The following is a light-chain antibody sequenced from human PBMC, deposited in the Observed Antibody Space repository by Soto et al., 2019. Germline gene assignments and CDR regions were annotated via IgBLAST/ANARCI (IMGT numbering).Light chain of an antibody. J-gene: IGLJ1*01. V-gene: IGLV2-23*02. CDR3: CASADFTEV. CDR1: SSDIGGYEI. CDR2: EVT. Sequence: QSVLTQPASVYGSPGQTSTLSCTGPSSDIGGYEIVSWYQQHPGTAPKLIIYEVTKRPSGYSTRFSGSKSGKTASLTISVLQAVDEADYDGCASADFTEVFGSGTKGTV.